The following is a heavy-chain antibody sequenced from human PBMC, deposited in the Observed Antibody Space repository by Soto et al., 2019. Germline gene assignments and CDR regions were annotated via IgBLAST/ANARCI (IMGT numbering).Heavy chain of an antibody. CDR1: GFTFSSYS. V-gene: IGHV3-21*01. Sequence: EVQLVESGGGLVKPGGSLRLSCAASGFTFSSYSMNWVRQAPGKGLEWVSSISSCSSYIYYADSVKGRFTISRDNAKNSLYLQMNSLRAEDTAVYYCARDTYYGSGSYYPFDYWGQGTLVTVSS. J-gene: IGHJ4*02. D-gene: IGHD3-10*01. CDR2: ISSCSSYI. CDR3: ARDTYYGSGSYYPFDY.